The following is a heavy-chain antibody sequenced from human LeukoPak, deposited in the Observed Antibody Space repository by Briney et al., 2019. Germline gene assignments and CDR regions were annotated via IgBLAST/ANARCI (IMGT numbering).Heavy chain of an antibody. CDR1: GLTFSSYA. D-gene: IGHD3-3*01. Sequence: PGGSLTLSCAASGLTFSSYAMSWVRHAPGKGLEWVSAISGSGGSTYYANSVKGRFTISRDNSKNTLYLQMNSLRAEDTAVYYCAKDPTYYDFWSGYPPNDYWGQGTLVTVSS. J-gene: IGHJ4*02. CDR3: AKDPTYYDFWSGYPPNDY. V-gene: IGHV3-23*01. CDR2: ISGSGGST.